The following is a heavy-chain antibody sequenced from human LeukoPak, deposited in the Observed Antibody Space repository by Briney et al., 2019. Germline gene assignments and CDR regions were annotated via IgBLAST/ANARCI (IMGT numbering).Heavy chain of an antibody. Sequence: SETLSLTCSVSGGSISTYYWSWIRQTPGKGLEWIGYIYYSGSTNYNPSLESRVTMSVDTSKSQLSLNLTSVTAADTAVYFCATGYSSYYFDYWGLGTLVTVSS. V-gene: IGHV4-59*01. CDR2: IYYSGST. CDR3: ATGYSSYYFDY. J-gene: IGHJ4*02. D-gene: IGHD6-6*01. CDR1: GGSISTYY.